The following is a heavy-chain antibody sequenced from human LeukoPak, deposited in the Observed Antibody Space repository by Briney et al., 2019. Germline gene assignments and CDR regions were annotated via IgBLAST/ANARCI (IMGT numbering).Heavy chain of an antibody. CDR2: IKQGGSEK. CDR1: GFTFRSYW. CDR3: AVSSGYYFSHFDY. Sequence: GGSLRLSCGASGFTFRSYWMSWVRQAPGKGLEWVANIKQGGSEKYYVDSVKGRFTISRDNAKNSLYLQMNSLRAEDTAVYYCAVSSGYYFSHFDYWGQGTLVTVSS. D-gene: IGHD3-22*01. V-gene: IGHV3-7*05. J-gene: IGHJ4*02.